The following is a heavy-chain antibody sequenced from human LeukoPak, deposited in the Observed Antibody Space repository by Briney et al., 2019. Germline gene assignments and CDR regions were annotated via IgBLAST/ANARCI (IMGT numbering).Heavy chain of an antibody. D-gene: IGHD5-12*01. J-gene: IGHJ4*02. Sequence: PGGSLRLSCAASGFTFSDYYMSWIRQAPGKGLEWVSYISSSGSTIYYADSVKGRFTISRDNAKNSLYLQMNRLRAEDTAVYYCARDQYSGYDSLLDYWGQGTLVTVSS. CDR3: ARDQYSGYDSLLDY. CDR1: GFTFSDYY. CDR2: ISSSGSTI. V-gene: IGHV3-11*04.